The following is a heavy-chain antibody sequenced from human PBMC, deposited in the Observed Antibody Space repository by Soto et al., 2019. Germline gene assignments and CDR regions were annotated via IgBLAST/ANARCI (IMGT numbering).Heavy chain of an antibody. J-gene: IGHJ6*02. V-gene: IGHV1-69*12. CDR3: ARHAPAAGYYYGMDV. Sequence: QVQLVQSGAEVKKPGSSVKVSCKASGGTFSSYAISWVRQAPGQGLEWMGGIISIFGTATYAQKFQGRVTITADESTSTASMELSSLRSEDTAVYYCARHAPAAGYYYGMDVWGQGTTVTVSS. CDR1: GGTFSSYA. CDR2: IISIFGTA. D-gene: IGHD2-2*01.